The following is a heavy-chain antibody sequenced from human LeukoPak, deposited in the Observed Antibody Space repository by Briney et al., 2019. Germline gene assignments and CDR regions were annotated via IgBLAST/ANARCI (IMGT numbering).Heavy chain of an antibody. Sequence: GSSVKVSCKASGGTFSSYAISWVRQAPGQGLEWMGGIIPIFGTANYAQKFQGRVTITADESTSTAYMELSSLRSEDTAVYYCARARLRFLEWPYYYYMDVWGKGTTVTVSS. V-gene: IGHV1-69*01. CDR3: ARARLRFLEWPYYYYMDV. D-gene: IGHD3-3*01. J-gene: IGHJ6*03. CDR1: GGTFSSYA. CDR2: IIPIFGTA.